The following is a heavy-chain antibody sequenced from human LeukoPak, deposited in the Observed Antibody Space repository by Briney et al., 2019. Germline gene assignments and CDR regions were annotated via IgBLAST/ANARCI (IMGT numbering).Heavy chain of an antibody. D-gene: IGHD1-7*01. CDR3: ARDSGTTGEVKFDP. Sequence: PSETLSLTCTVSGASISSYYWSWIRQPAGKGLEWIGRIYVSGSTTYNPSLESRVTMSLDTSKHQISLKVSSVTAADTAVYYCARDSGTTGEVKFDPWGQGTLVTVSS. CDR2: IYVSGST. J-gene: IGHJ5*02. V-gene: IGHV4-4*07. CDR1: GASISSYY.